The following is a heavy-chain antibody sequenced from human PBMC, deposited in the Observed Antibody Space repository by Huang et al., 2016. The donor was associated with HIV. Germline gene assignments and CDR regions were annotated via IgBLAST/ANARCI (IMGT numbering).Heavy chain of an antibody. CDR3: ARERMMSWLDDHDAFDI. Sequence: QVQLQQWGAGLLKPSETLSLTCAVYGGSFRGYYWSWIRQSPGKGLEWIGEINYRGSTNYTPSLKSRLTISVDTSKNQFSLKLSSVTAADTAVYYCARERMMSWLDDHDAFDIWGQGTMVTVSS. CDR1: GGSFRGYY. CDR2: INYRGST. D-gene: IGHD1-1*01. V-gene: IGHV4-34*01. J-gene: IGHJ3*02.